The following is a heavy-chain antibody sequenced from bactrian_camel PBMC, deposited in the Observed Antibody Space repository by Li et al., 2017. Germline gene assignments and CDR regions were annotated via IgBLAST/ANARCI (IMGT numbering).Heavy chain of an antibody. CDR3: ATDTTWAPVATYTAAPY. Sequence: HVQLVESGGGLVQPGGSLRLSCAASGFTFSSYYMGWVRQAPGKGLEWVSSIVSDGSNTYYADSVKGRFTISRDNAKNMLYLQMDRLEPEDTAVYYCATDTTWAPVATYTAAPYWGQGTQVTV. CDR1: GFTFSSYY. V-gene: IGHV3-2*01. J-gene: IGHJ4*01. CDR2: IVSDGSNT. D-gene: IGHD4*01.